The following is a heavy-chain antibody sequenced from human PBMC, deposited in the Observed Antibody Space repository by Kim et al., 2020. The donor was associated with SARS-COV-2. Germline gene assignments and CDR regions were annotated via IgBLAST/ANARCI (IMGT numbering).Heavy chain of an antibody. D-gene: IGHD2-15*01. Sequence: VKGRFTISRDNSKNTLYLQMNSLRAEDTAVYYCARMGTVVTLDYYYGMDVWGQGTTVTVSS. V-gene: IGHV3-53*01. J-gene: IGHJ6*02. CDR3: ARMGTVVTLDYYYGMDV.